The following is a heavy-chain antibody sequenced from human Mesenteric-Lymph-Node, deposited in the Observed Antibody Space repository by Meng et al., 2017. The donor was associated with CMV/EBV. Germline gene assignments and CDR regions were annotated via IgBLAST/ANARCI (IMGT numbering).Heavy chain of an antibody. D-gene: IGHD6-6*01. CDR3: ARVYSSSSGYAMDV. Sequence: GESLKISCAASGFPFDDYAMHWVRQAPGKGLEWVSILYTGGNSYYGDSVRGRFTISGDTSKNTLYLQMNSLRIEDTAMYYCARVYSSSSGYAMDVWGQGTTVTVSS. J-gene: IGHJ6*02. V-gene: IGHV3-NL1*01. CDR2: LYTGGNS. CDR1: GFPFDDYA.